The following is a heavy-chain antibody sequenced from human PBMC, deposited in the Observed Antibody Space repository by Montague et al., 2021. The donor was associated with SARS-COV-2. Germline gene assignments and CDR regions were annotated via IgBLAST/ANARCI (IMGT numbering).Heavy chain of an antibody. CDR1: GFTFNSYT. CDR2: ISGSGADI. CDR3: ARWRWQQSEFDY. V-gene: IGHV3-21*06. J-gene: IGHJ4*02. D-gene: IGHD5-24*01. Sequence: CLKLCCAASGFTFNSYTMNWARQAPGKGLEWVASISGSGADIYYAPSLKGRFTISRDNARNSLFLQMSSLRADDTALYYCARWRWQQSEFDYWGQGTLVTVSS.